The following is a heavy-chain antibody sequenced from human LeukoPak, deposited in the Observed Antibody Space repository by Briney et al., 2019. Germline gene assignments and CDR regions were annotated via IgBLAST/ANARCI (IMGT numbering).Heavy chain of an antibody. CDR2: IRGSGGAT. J-gene: IGHJ4*02. CDR1: GFTFSSYA. V-gene: IGHV3-23*01. CDR3: AKDDCSSTSCYFDY. Sequence: GGSLRLSCAASGFTFSSYAMSWVRQAPGKGLEWVSAIRGSGGATYYAESVKGRFTVSRDNSRKTLYLQMDSLRAEDTAVYYCAKDDCSSTSCYFDYWGQGTLVTVSS. D-gene: IGHD2-2*01.